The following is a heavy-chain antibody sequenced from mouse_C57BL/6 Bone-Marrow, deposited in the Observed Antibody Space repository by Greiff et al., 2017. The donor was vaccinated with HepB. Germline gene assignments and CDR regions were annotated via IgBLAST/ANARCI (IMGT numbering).Heavy chain of an antibody. CDR1: GYTFTDYE. D-gene: IGHD4-1*01. CDR3: TRGGNWEAYYFDY. Sequence: VQLQQSGAELVRPGASVTLSCKASGYTFTDYEMHWVKQTPVHGLEWIGAIDPETGGTAYNQKFKGKAILTADKSSSTAYMELRSLTSEDSAVYYCTRGGNWEAYYFDYWGQGTTLTVSS. CDR2: IDPETGGT. V-gene: IGHV1-15*01. J-gene: IGHJ2*01.